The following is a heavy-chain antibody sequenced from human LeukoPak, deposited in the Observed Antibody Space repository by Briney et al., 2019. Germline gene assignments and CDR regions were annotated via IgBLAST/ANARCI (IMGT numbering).Heavy chain of an antibody. J-gene: IGHJ4*02. CDR1: GGSISSSSYY. V-gene: IGHV4-39*07. D-gene: IGHD3-9*01. Sequence: SETLSLTCTVSGGSISSSSYYWGWIRQPPGKGLEWIGSIYYSGSTYYNPSLKSRVTISVDTSKNQFSLKLSSVTAADTAVYYCARETRLTGYPFDYWGQGTLVTVSS. CDR2: IYYSGST. CDR3: ARETRLTGYPFDY.